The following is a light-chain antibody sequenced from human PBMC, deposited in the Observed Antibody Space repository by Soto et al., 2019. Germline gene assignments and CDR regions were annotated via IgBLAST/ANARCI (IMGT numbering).Light chain of an antibody. Sequence: QSVLTQPASVSGSPGQSITISCTGTSSDVGGYNYVYWYQQYPGKAPTLMIYDVTYRPSGVSNRFSGSKSDNTASLTISGLQAEDEADYYCSSYASSSADVFGTGTKLTVL. CDR1: SSDVGGYNY. CDR2: DVT. CDR3: SSYASSSADV. V-gene: IGLV2-14*01. J-gene: IGLJ1*01.